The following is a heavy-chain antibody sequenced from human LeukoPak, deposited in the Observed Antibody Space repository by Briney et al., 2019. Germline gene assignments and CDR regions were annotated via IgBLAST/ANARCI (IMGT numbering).Heavy chain of an antibody. V-gene: IGHV3-15*01. CDR3: TTDPDAMGVNFDY. J-gene: IGHJ4*02. Sequence: GGSLRLSCAASGFTFSNAWMSWVRQAPGKGLEWVGRIKSKTDGGTTDYAAPVKGRFTISRDDSKITLYLQMNSLKTEDTAVYYCTTDPDAMGVNFDYWGQGTLVTVSS. D-gene: IGHD2-2*01. CDR1: GFTFSNAW. CDR2: IKSKTDGGTT.